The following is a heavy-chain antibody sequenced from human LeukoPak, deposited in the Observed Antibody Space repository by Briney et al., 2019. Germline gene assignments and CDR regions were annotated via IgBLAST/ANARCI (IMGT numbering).Heavy chain of an antibody. Sequence: KPSETLSLTCTVSGGSIRSFYWSWIRQPPGKGLEWIGIIYYSGSTYYNPSLKSRVTISVETSKNQVSLRLSSVTAADTAVYYCARQGAGGRAFDIWSQGTMVTVSS. CDR2: IYYSGST. J-gene: IGHJ3*02. CDR1: GGSIRSFY. D-gene: IGHD6-19*01. V-gene: IGHV4-59*04. CDR3: ARQGAGGRAFDI.